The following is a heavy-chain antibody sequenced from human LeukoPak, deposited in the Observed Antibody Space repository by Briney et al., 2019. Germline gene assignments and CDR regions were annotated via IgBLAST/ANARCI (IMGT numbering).Heavy chain of an antibody. D-gene: IGHD6-19*01. J-gene: IGHJ4*02. CDR3: LRDASGWFLGVQEFHF. V-gene: IGHV1-18*01. CDR1: GYSFNAYG. CDR2: ISGHSGDT. Sequence: ASVQVSCTTSGYSFNAYGITWVRQAPGQGLEWMGWISGHSGDTQYARKFQGRVTLTTDSSTNTAYMDLRALESDGPAVYYCLRDASGWFLGVQEFHFWGQGTLVIVSS.